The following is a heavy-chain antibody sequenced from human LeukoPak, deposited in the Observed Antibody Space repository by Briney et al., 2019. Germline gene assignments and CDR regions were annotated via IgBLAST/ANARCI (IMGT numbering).Heavy chain of an antibody. J-gene: IGHJ5*02. D-gene: IGHD2-2*01. CDR1: GYTFTRYG. CDR2: ISAYNGNT. V-gene: IGHV1-18*01. CDR3: AAQGVKYPSSWFDP. Sequence: ASVKVSCKASGYTFTRYGFSWVRQAPGQGLEWMGWISAYNGNTNYAQKLQGRVTMTTDTSTSTAYMELRSLRSDDTAVYYCAAQGVKYPSSWFDPWGQGTLVTVSS.